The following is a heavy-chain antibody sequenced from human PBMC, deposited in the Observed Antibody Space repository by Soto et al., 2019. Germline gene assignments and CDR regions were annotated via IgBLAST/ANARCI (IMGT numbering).Heavy chain of an antibody. CDR2: IKEDGSET. J-gene: IGHJ4*02. Sequence: GGSLRLSCAASGFNFNSHWMNWVRQAPGKGLEWVANIKEDGSETNYVHSVKGRVTVSRDDGKNSVYLQMDSLRVEDTAVYYCARAGASCYCPNYWGPGTLFTVS. CDR1: GFNFNSHW. V-gene: IGHV3-7*04. CDR3: ARAGASCYCPNY. D-gene: IGHD2-2*01.